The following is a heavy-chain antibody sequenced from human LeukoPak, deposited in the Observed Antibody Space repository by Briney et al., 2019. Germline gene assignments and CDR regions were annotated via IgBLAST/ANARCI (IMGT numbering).Heavy chain of an antibody. CDR3: AKVSSSWYYGGSFDI. CDR2: ISGSGGST. D-gene: IGHD6-13*01. J-gene: IGHJ3*02. CDR1: GFTFSSYA. V-gene: IGHV3-23*01. Sequence: TGGSLRLSCAASGFTFSSYAMTWVRQAPGKGLEWVSAISGSGGSTYYADSVKGRFTISRDNSKNTLYLQMDSLRAEDTAVYYCAKVSSSWYYGGSFDIWGQGTMVTVSS.